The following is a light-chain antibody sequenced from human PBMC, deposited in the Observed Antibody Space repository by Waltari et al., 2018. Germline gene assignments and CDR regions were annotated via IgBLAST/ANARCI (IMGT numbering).Light chain of an antibody. CDR2: YDN. J-gene: IGLJ1*01. CDR1: KIESKS. Sequence: SYVLTQPPPVSVATGETARITYGGNKIESKSVHWYRQRPGQAPVVVISYDNDRAAGIPERFSGSNSGNTATLTISRVEAGDEADYYCQVWDANTDPGVFGTGTEVTVL. CDR3: QVWDANTDPGV. V-gene: IGLV3-21*01.